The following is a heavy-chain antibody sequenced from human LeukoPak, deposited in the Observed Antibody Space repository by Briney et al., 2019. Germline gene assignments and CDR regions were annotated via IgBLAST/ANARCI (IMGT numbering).Heavy chain of an antibody. V-gene: IGHV3-74*01. D-gene: IGHD2-8*02. Sequence: PGTSLRLSCAASGFRFSNYWIHWVRQAPAKGLVWVSRIRTDGGSTAYADFVKGRFTISRDNAKNTVYLQMNSLRADDTAVYYCARDMETGGRAFDSWGQGTLVTVSS. J-gene: IGHJ4*02. CDR1: GFRFSNYW. CDR3: ARDMETGGRAFDS. CDR2: IRTDGGST.